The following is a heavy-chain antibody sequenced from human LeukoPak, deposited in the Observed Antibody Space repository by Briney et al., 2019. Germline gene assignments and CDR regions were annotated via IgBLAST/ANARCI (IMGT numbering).Heavy chain of an antibody. V-gene: IGHV3-23*01. CDR1: GFTFSSYA. CDR2: ISGSGGST. D-gene: IGHD6-19*01. Sequence: PGGSLRLSCAASGFTFSSYAMSWVRQAPGKGLEWVSAISGSGGSTYYADSVKGRFTISRDNSKNTLYLQMNSLRAEDTAVYYCAKDLFLPNPNQKAVAGNWGQGTLVTVSS. J-gene: IGHJ4*02. CDR3: AKDLFLPNPNQKAVAGN.